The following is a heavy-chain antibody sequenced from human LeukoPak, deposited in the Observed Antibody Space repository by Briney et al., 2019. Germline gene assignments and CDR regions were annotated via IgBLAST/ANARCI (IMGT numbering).Heavy chain of an antibody. CDR1: GFTVSSTY. CDR3: ANSGVEAFDI. D-gene: IGHD2-15*01. V-gene: IGHV3-53*01. J-gene: IGHJ3*02. CDR2: IYSGGNI. Sequence: GGSLRLSCAASGFTVSSTYMSWVRQAPGKGLEWVSVIYSGGNIYYIDSVKGRFTISRDNSKNTLYLQMNSLRAEDTAVYYCANSGVEAFDIWGQGTMVTVSS.